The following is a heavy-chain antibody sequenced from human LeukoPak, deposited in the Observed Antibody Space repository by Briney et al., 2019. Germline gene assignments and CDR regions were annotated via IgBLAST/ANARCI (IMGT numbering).Heavy chain of an antibody. CDR2: IIPIFGTA. V-gene: IGHV1-69*01. J-gene: IGHJ4*02. D-gene: IGHD1-26*01. Sequence: GSSVKVSCKASGGTFSSYAISWVRQAPGQGPEWMGGIIPIFGTANYAQKFQGRVTITADESTSTAYMELSSLRSEDTAVYYCATPGPIVGAQYGVFDYWGQGTLVTVSS. CDR1: GGTFSSYA. CDR3: ATPGPIVGAQYGVFDY.